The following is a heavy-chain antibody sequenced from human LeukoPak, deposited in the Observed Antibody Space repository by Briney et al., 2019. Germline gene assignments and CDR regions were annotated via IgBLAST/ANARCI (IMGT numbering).Heavy chain of an antibody. CDR2: ISDSGSSI. CDR1: RFTFSSYE. Sequence: GGALRHSRAASRFTFSSYEMNGVRQAPGKGGEGVSYISDSGSSISYADSVKGRFTTSRDNAKKSLYLQMNSLRAEDTAVYYCAREGWGFDCWGQGTLVTVSS. V-gene: IGHV3-48*03. D-gene: IGHD1-26*01. CDR3: AREGWGFDC. J-gene: IGHJ4*02.